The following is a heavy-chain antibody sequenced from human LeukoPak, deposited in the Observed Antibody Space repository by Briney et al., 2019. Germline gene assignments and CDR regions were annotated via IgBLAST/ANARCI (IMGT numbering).Heavy chain of an antibody. CDR3: ARDIGMGDFWSGYYHNWFDP. CDR2: INPNSGGT. J-gene: IGHJ5*02. D-gene: IGHD3-3*01. Sequence: ASVKVSCKASGYTFTGYYMHWVRQAPGQGLEWMGWINPNSGGTNYAQKFQGRVTMTRDTSIRTAYMELSRLRSDDTAVYYCARDIGMGDFWSGYYHNWFDPWGQGTRVTVSS. V-gene: IGHV1-2*02. CDR1: GYTFTGYY.